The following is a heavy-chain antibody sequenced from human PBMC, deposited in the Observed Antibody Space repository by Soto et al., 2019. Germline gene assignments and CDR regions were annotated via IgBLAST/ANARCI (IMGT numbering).Heavy chain of an antibody. CDR1: GGSISSGKW. Sequence: QVHLQESGPGLVKPSGTLSLICDVSGGSISSGKWWSWVRQPPGKGLEWIGEIYHGGSASYNPSCRSRAVISVDKSKNQLYLNLNSVTAADTAVYFCANNDGWNFDSWGQGILVTVSS. J-gene: IGHJ4*02. CDR2: IYHGGSA. V-gene: IGHV4-4*02. CDR3: ANNDGWNFDS. D-gene: IGHD6-19*01.